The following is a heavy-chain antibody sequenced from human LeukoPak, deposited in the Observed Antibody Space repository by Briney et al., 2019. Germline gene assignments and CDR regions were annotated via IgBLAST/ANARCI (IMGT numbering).Heavy chain of an antibody. CDR2: ISSSGSTI. CDR3: ARAMTTLTRNWFDP. D-gene: IGHD4-17*01. J-gene: IGHJ5*02. CDR1: GFTFSSYE. Sequence: GGSLRLSCAASGFTFSSYEMNWVRQAPGKGLEWVSYISSSGSTIYYADSVKGRFTISRDNAKNSLYLQMNSLRAEDTAVYYCARAMTTLTRNWFDPWGQGTLLTVSS. V-gene: IGHV3-48*03.